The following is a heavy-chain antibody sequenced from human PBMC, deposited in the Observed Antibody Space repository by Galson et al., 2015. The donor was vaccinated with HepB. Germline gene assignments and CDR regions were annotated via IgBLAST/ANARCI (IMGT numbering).Heavy chain of an antibody. V-gene: IGHV3-30*18. Sequence: SLRLSCAASGFIFSDYNMHWVRQAPGKGLEGLAVISYDGSNTFYVDSVEGRFTVSRDSSKNTLFLQMSSLRPEDTAMYYCAKDLFDRGGFVYLPESWGQGARVTVSA. CDR1: GFIFSDYN. D-gene: IGHD3-9*01. J-gene: IGHJ5*02. CDR3: AKDLFDRGGFVYLPES. CDR2: ISYDGSNT.